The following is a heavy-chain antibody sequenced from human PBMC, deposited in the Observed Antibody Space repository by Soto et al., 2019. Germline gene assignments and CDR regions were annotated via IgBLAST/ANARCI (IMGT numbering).Heavy chain of an antibody. CDR1: GFTFSSYA. CDR3: ARSYSSSSFYYYYGMDV. CDR2: ISGSGGST. Sequence: PGGSLRLSCAASGFTFSSYAMSWVRQAPGKGLEWVSAISGSGGSTYYADSVKGRFTISRDNSKNTLYLQMNSLRAEDTAVYYCARSYSSSSFYYYYGMDVWGQGTTVTVSS. J-gene: IGHJ6*02. V-gene: IGHV3-23*01. D-gene: IGHD6-6*01.